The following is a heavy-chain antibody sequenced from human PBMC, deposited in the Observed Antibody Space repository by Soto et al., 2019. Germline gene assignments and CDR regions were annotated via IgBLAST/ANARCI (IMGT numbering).Heavy chain of an antibody. V-gene: IGHV4-39*01. J-gene: IGHJ5*02. D-gene: IGHD2-15*01. CDR1: GGSISSSSYY. CDR3: ATKLGYCSGGSCYYWFEP. Sequence: PETLSLTYTVSGGSISSSSYYWGWIRQPPGKGLEWIGSIYYSGSTYYNPSLKSRVTISVDTSKNQFSLKLSSVTAADKAVYYCATKLGYCSGGSCYYWFEPSCQGTLVT. CDR2: IYYSGST.